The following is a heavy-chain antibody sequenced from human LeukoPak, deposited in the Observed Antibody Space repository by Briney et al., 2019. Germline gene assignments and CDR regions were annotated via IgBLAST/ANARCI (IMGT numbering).Heavy chain of an antibody. J-gene: IGHJ5*02. Sequence: PGGSLRLSCAAPGFTFSSYAMSWVRQAPGEGLEWVSAISGSGGSTYYADSVKGRFTISRDNSENTLYLQMNSLRAEDTAVYYCAKGSYDFWSGSNWFDPWGQGTLVTVSS. CDR3: AKGSYDFWSGSNWFDP. D-gene: IGHD3-3*01. CDR1: GFTFSSYA. CDR2: ISGSGGST. V-gene: IGHV3-23*01.